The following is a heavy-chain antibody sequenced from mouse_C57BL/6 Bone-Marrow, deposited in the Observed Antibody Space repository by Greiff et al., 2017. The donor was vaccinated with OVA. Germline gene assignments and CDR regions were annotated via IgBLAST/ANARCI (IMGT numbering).Heavy chain of an antibody. V-gene: IGHV1-19*01. CDR2: INPYNGGT. J-gene: IGHJ2*01. CDR3: ARSFYDYDVRYFDY. D-gene: IGHD2-4*01. Sequence: DVQLQESGPVLVKPGASVKMSCKASGYTFTDYYMNWVKQSHGKSLEWIGVINPYNGGTSYNQKFKGKATLTVDKSSSTAYMELNSLTSEDSAVYYCARSFYDYDVRYFDYWGQGTTLTVSS. CDR1: GYTFTDYY.